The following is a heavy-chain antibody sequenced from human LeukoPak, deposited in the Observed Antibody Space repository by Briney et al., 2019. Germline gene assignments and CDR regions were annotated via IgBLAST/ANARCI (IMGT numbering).Heavy chain of an antibody. CDR2: ISGSGGST. CDR1: GFTFSSYA. J-gene: IGHJ4*02. CDR3: AKASMARGVIINFDY. Sequence: GGSLRLSCAASGFTFSSYAMSWVRQAPGKGLEWVSAISGSGGSTYYADSVKGRFTISRDNSKNTLYLQMNSLRAEDTAVYYCAKASMARGVIINFDYWGQGTLVTVSS. D-gene: IGHD3-10*01. V-gene: IGHV3-23*01.